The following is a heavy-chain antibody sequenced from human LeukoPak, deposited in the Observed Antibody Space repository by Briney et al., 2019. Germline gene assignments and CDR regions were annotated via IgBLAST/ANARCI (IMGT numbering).Heavy chain of an antibody. D-gene: IGHD6-19*01. V-gene: IGHV5-51*01. CDR2: IYPGDSDT. CDR3: ARQDSSGWYGNRGAFDI. CDR1: GYSFTSYW. J-gene: IGHJ3*02. Sequence: GESLKISCKGSGYSFTSYWIGWVRHMPGKGLEWMGIIYPGDSDTRYSPSFQGQVTISADKSISTAYLQWSSLKASDTAMYYCARQDSSGWYGNRGAFDIWGQGTMVTVSS.